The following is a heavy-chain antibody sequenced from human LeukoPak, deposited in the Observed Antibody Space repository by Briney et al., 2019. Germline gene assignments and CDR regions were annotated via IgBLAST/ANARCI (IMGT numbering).Heavy chain of an antibody. Sequence: GASVKVSCKASGYTFTGYYMHWVRQAPGQGLEWMGWINPNSSGTNYAQKFQGRVTMTRGTSISTAYMELSRLRSDDTAVYYCARDIVVVPAAMHYYYGMDVWGQGTTVTVSS. D-gene: IGHD2-2*01. CDR1: GYTFTGYY. J-gene: IGHJ6*02. V-gene: IGHV1-2*02. CDR3: ARDIVVVPAAMHYYYGMDV. CDR2: INPNSSGT.